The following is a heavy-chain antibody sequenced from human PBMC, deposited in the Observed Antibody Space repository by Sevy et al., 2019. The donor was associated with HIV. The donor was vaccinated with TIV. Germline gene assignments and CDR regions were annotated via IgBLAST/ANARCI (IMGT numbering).Heavy chain of an antibody. CDR3: ARGNSGSYGWFDP. CDR2: IYYSGGT. J-gene: IGHJ5*02. V-gene: IGHV4-59*01. CDR1: GGSISNYY. D-gene: IGHD1-26*01. Sequence: SETLSLTCTVSGGSISNYYWNWIRQPPGKGLEWIGYIYYSGGTNYNPSLRSRVTMSADTSKNQFSLKLSFVTAADTAMYYCARGNSGSYGWFDPRGQGTLVTVSS.